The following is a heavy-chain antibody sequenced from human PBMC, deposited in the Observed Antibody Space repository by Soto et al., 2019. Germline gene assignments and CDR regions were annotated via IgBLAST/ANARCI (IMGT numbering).Heavy chain of an antibody. D-gene: IGHD1-20*01. CDR3: ARDGPHNWNFGY. CDR2: INPSGGST. Sequence: ASVKVSCKASGYTLSSYGIHWVRQAPGQRLEWMGIINPSGGSTSYAQKFQGRVTMTRDTSTSTVYMELSSLRSEDTAVYYCARDGPHNWNFGYWGQGTLVTVSS. V-gene: IGHV1-46*01. CDR1: GYTLSSYG. J-gene: IGHJ4*02.